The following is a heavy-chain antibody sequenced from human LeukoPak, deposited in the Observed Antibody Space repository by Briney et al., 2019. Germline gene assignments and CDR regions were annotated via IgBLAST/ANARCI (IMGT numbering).Heavy chain of an antibody. Sequence: SETLSLTCAVSGYSISSGYYWGWIRQPPGKGLEWIGGIYHSGSTYYNPSLKSRVTISVDTSKNQFSLKLSSVTAADTAVYYCAREVGSGYPYYFDYWGQGTLVTVSS. CDR1: GYSISSGYY. CDR3: AREVGSGYPYYFDY. J-gene: IGHJ4*02. V-gene: IGHV4-38-2*02. D-gene: IGHD3-3*01. CDR2: IYHSGST.